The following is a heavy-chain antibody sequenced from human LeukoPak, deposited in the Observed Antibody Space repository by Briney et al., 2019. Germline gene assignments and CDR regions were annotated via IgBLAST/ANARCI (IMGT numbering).Heavy chain of an antibody. V-gene: IGHV3-49*04. D-gene: IGHD3-16*01. Sequence: GGSLRLSCAASGFTFSSSAMDWVRQAPGKGLEWVSFIRSKAYGGTTEYAASVKGRFTISRDDSKNIAYLEMNSLKTEDTAVYYCTRWGGSGDDYWGQGTLVTVSS. CDR2: IRSKAYGGTT. CDR3: TRWGGSGDDY. CDR1: GFTFSSSA. J-gene: IGHJ4*02.